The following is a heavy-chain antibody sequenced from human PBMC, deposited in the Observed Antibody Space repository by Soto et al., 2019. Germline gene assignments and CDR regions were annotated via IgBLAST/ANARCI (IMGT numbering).Heavy chain of an antibody. CDR2: ISAYNGNT. J-gene: IGHJ4*02. CDR1: GYTFTSYG. D-gene: IGHD3-3*01. V-gene: IGHV1-18*01. CDR3: ARGDEGLPPRPIEFDY. Sequence: ASVKVSCKASGYTFTSYGISWVRQAPGQGLEWMGWISAYNGNTNYAQKLQGRVTMTTDTSTSTAYMELRSLRSDDTAVYYCARGDEGLPPRPIEFDYWGQGTLVTVSS.